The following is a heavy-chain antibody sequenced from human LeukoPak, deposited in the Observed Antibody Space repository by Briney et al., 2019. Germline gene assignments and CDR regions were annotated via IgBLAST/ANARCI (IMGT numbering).Heavy chain of an antibody. CDR2: SSHSGSP. V-gene: IGHV4-34*01. Sequence: PSETLSLTCAVYGGSFSSYAWSWVRRPPGKGLEWIGESSHSGSPNYSPSLRSRVTMSLDTSRNQFSLRLNSVTAADTAVYYCASAPNYYVSSGSDHWGQGILVTVSS. J-gene: IGHJ4*02. D-gene: IGHD3-22*01. CDR3: ASAPNYYVSSGSDH. CDR1: GGSFSSYA.